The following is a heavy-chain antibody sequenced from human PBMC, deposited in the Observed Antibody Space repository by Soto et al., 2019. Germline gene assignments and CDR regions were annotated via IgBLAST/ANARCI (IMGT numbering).Heavy chain of an antibody. V-gene: IGHV3-30*18. Sequence: GGSLRLSCAASGFTFSSYGMHWVRQATGKGLEWVAVISYDGSNKCYADSVKGRFTISRDNSKNTLYLQMNSLRAEDTAVYYCAKDNDQITMVRGVIPFYYGMDVWGQGTTVTVSS. CDR1: GFTFSSYG. CDR2: ISYDGSNK. D-gene: IGHD3-10*01. CDR3: AKDNDQITMVRGVIPFYYGMDV. J-gene: IGHJ6*02.